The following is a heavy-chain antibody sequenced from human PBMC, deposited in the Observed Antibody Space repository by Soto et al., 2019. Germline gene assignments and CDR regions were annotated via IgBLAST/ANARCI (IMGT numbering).Heavy chain of an antibody. CDR3: AREASIAAAGTYYYGMDV. CDR2: IWYDGSNK. Sequence: GGSLRLSCAASGFTFSSYGMHWVRQAPGKGLEWVAVIWYDGSNKYYADSVKGRFTISRDNSKNTLYLQMNSLRAEDTAVYYCAREASIAAAGTYYYGMDVWGQGTTVTVSS. CDR1: GFTFSSYG. D-gene: IGHD6-13*01. J-gene: IGHJ6*02. V-gene: IGHV3-33*01.